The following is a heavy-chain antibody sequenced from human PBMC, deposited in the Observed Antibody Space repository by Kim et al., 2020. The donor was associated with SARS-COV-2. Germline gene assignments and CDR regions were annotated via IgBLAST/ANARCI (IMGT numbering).Heavy chain of an antibody. CDR3: ARSPLTIFGVVTAFDI. V-gene: IGHV4-31*02. Sequence: SETLSLTCTVSGGSISSGGYYWSWIRQHPGKGLEWIGYIYYSGSTYYNPSLKSRVTISVDTSKNQFSQKLSSVTAADTAVYYCARSPLTIFGVVTAFDIWGQGTMVTVSS. D-gene: IGHD3-3*01. CDR1: GGSISSGGYY. J-gene: IGHJ3*02. CDR2: IYYSGST.